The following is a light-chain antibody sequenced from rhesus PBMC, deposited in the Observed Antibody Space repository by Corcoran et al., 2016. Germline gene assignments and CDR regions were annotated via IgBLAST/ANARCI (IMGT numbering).Light chain of an antibody. CDR3: QQHHTYPYT. CDR2: AAS. CDR1: QGIDTY. Sequence: DIQMTQSSSSLSASVGDRVTITCRASQGIDTYLVWYQQKPGKAPNLLIYAASTLQSGVPSRFSGSRSRTDCTLTITNLHPEYYGTYYCQQHHTYPYTFSPGTKV. V-gene: IGKV1-25*01. J-gene: IGKJ2*01.